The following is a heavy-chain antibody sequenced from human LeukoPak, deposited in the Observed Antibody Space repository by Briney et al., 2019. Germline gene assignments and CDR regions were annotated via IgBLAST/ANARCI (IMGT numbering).Heavy chain of an antibody. V-gene: IGHV1-2*02. CDR2: INPNSGGT. Sequence: GASVKVSCKASGYTFTGYYMHWVRQAPGQGLEWMGWINPNSGGTNYAQKFQGRVTMTRDTSISTAYMELSRLRSDDTAVYHCARDGDRITGTTGWYFDLWGRGTLVTVSS. J-gene: IGHJ2*01. CDR3: ARDGDRITGTTGWYFDL. D-gene: IGHD1-7*01. CDR1: GYTFTGYY.